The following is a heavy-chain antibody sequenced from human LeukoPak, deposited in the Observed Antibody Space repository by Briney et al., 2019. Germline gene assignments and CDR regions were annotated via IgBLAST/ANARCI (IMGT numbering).Heavy chain of an antibody. D-gene: IGHD6-6*01. CDR2: IYYSGST. J-gene: IGHJ4*02. Sequence: SETLSLTCTVSVGSISSYYWSWIRQPPRKGLEWIGYIYYSGSTNYNPSLKSRVTISVDTYKNQFSLKLSSVTAADTAVYYCASQYSSSWEFDYWGQGTLVTVSS. CDR1: VGSISSYY. V-gene: IGHV4-59*01. CDR3: ASQYSSSWEFDY.